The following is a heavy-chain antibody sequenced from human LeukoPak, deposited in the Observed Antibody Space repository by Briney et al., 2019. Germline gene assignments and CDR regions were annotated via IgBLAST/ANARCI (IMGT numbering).Heavy chain of an antibody. D-gene: IGHD2-21*02. CDR3: AGATTALTV. Sequence: GGSLRLSCVASGFTFSYYTMNWVRQAPGKGLQWVSSISSSSRHTYYAESVKGRFNISRDNANNSLYLQMNSLRADDTAVYYCAGATTALTVWGQGTLVTVSS. J-gene: IGHJ4*02. V-gene: IGHV3-21*01. CDR2: ISSSSRHT. CDR1: GFTFSYYT.